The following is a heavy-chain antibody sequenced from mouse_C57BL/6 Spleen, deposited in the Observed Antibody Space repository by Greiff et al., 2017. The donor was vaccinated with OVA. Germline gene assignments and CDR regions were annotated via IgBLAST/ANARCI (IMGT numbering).Heavy chain of an antibody. CDR3: ARNSNYGWYFDV. J-gene: IGHJ1*03. D-gene: IGHD2-5*01. CDR1: GFSLTSYG. Sequence: QVQLQQSGPGLVQPSQSLSITCTVSGFSLTSYGVHWVRQSPGKGLEWLGVIWSGGSTDYNAAFISRLSISKDNSKSQVFFKMNSLQADDTAIYYCARNSNYGWYFDVWGTGTTVTVSS. CDR2: IWSGGST. V-gene: IGHV2-2*01.